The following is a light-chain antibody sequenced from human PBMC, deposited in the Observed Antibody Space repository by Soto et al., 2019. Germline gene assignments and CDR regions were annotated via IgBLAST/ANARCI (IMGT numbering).Light chain of an antibody. CDR1: QSVSNSY. V-gene: IGKV3-20*01. J-gene: IGKJ5*01. Sequence: MVLTQSPGTLSLSPGERATLSCRASQSVSNSYLAGYQQKPGQAPRLLIYGASNRATGIPDRFSGSGSRTDFTLTISRLEPDDFAVYYCQQYGNSQFSITFGQGTRLEI. CDR2: GAS. CDR3: QQYGNSQFSIT.